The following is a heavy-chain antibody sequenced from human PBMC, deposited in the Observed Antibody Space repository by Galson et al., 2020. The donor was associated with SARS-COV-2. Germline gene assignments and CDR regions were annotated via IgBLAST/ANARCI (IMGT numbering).Heavy chain of an antibody. CDR2: SYYSGTT. J-gene: IGHJ6*02. V-gene: IGHV4-30-4*01. Sequence: SETLSLTCTVSGGSISSGAYYWSWIRPPPGKGLEWIGYSYYSGTTYYNPSLKSRVTISVDTSKNQFSLKLSSVTAADTAVYYCARGGVDYGDYVYYYYYGMDDWGQGTTVTVSS. D-gene: IGHD4-17*01. CDR3: ARGGVDYGDYVYYYYYGMDD. CDR1: GGSISSGAYY.